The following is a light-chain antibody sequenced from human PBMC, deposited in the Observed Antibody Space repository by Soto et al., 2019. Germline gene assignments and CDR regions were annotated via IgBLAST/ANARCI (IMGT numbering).Light chain of an antibody. CDR1: ISDVGTYDY. V-gene: IGLV2-14*03. Sequence: QSVLTQPASVSGSPGQSIAISCTGTISDVGTYDYVSWYQQHPNRASKLMIYEVRNLPSGVSNRFSGSKSVNTATLTISGLQAEDEADYYCSSHTITNTRVFGTGTKVTVL. J-gene: IGLJ1*01. CDR3: SSHTITNTRV. CDR2: EVR.